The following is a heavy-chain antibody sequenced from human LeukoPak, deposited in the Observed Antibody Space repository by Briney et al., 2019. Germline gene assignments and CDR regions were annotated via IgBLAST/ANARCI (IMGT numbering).Heavy chain of an antibody. V-gene: IGHV3-23*01. D-gene: IGHD1-26*01. J-gene: IGHJ4*02. CDR3: AKAGAETRKYFDY. Sequence: PGGSLRLSCAASGFTFSNFAMSWVRQAPGKGLEWVSGITGSGGNTHYADSVKGRFTISRDNSKNTLYLQMNSLRADDTAVYYCAKAGAETRKYFDYWGQGTLVTVSS. CDR2: ITGSGGNT. CDR1: GFTFSNFA.